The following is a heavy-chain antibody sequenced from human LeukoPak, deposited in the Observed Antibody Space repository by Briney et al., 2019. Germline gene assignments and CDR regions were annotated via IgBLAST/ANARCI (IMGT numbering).Heavy chain of an antibody. CDR1: DG. CDR2: INWNGESI. D-gene: IGHD5/OR15-5a*01. CDR3: AKDKVSIPYGIDV. J-gene: IGHJ6*02. Sequence: GGSLRLSCAASDGKHWVRQVPGKGLEWISGINWNGESIVYADPVKGRFTISRDNAKNSLYLQMNDLRPEDTALYYCAKDKVSIPYGIDVWGQGTTVIVSS. V-gene: IGHV3-9*01.